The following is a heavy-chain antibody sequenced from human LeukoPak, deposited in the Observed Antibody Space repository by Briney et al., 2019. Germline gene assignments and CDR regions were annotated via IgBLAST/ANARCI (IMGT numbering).Heavy chain of an antibody. V-gene: IGHV4-34*01. J-gene: IGHJ6*03. Sequence: SETLSLTCAVYGGSFSGYYWSWIRQPPGKGLEWIGEINHSGSTNYNPSLKSRVTISVDTSKSQFSLKLSTVTAADTAVYYRARGRASYYNYYMDVWGKGTTVTVSS. CDR1: GGSFSGYY. CDR3: ARGRASYYNYYMDV. CDR2: INHSGST.